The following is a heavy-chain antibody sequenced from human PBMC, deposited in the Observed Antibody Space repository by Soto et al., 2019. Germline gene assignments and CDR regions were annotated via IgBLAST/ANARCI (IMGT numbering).Heavy chain of an antibody. D-gene: IGHD3-3*01. CDR1: GFAFNSYW. CDR3: AKAEWLLRDYYYYMDV. CDR2: INQDGSEK. V-gene: IGHV3-7*03. J-gene: IGHJ6*03. Sequence: GGSLRLSCAASGFAFNSYWMSWVRQAPGKGLEWVANINQDGSEKYYVDSVKGRFTISRDNAKNTLYLQMNRLRAEDTAVYYCAKAEWLLRDYYYYMDVWGKGTTVTVSS.